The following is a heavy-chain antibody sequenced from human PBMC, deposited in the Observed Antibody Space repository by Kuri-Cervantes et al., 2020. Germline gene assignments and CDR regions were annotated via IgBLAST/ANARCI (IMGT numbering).Heavy chain of an antibody. CDR2: IDYSGST. Sequence: GSLRLSCTVSGGSISSSSSYCGWIRQPPGKGLEWIGSIDYSGSTYYNPSLKSRITISVDTSKNQFSLKVSSVTAADTAVYYCARGAIGTSYYYYYMDVWGKGTTVTVSS. V-gene: IGHV4-39*01. D-gene: IGHD1-1*01. CDR3: ARGAIGTSYYYYYMDV. J-gene: IGHJ6*03. CDR1: GGSISSSSSY.